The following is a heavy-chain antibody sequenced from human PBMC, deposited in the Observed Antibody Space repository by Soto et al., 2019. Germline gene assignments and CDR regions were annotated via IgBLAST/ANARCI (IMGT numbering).Heavy chain of an antibody. Sequence: SETLSLTCAVSGGSFSSGGYSWSWIRQPPGKGLEWIGYIYHSGSTYYNPSLKIRVTISVDRSKNQFSLKLSSVTAADTAVYYCARRVSAFDYWGQGTLVTVSS. V-gene: IGHV4-30-2*01. CDR1: GGSFSSGGYS. J-gene: IGHJ4*02. CDR3: ARRVSAFDY. D-gene: IGHD6-13*01. CDR2: IYHSGST.